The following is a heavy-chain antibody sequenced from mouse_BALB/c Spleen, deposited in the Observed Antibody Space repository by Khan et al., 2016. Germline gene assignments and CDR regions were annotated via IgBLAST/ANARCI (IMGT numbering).Heavy chain of an antibody. V-gene: IGHV9-3-1*01. CDR1: GYTFTNYG. J-gene: IGHJ4*01. CDR3: ARGRIYDGYYDAMDY. Sequence: QIQLVQSGPELKKPGETVKISCKASGYTFTNYGMNWVKQAPGKGLKWMGWINTYTGEPTYADDFKGRFAFSLETSASTAYLQINNLKNEDTATYFCARGRIYDGYYDAMDYWGQGTSVTVSS. CDR2: INTYTGEP. D-gene: IGHD2-3*01.